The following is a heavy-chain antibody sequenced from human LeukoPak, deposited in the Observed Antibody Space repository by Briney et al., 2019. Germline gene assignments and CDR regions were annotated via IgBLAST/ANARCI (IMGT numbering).Heavy chain of an antibody. CDR3: ARFVRERDSSSWYTYFDY. J-gene: IGHJ4*02. CDR1: GGSISTGAYS. V-gene: IGHV4-30-2*01. D-gene: IGHD6-13*01. Sequence: PSETLSLTCAVSGGSISTGAYSWSWIRQAPGKGLEWIGYIYHSGSTYYNPSLKSRVTISVDRSKNQFSLKLSSVTAADTAVYYCARFVRERDSSSWYTYFDYWGQGTLVTVSS. CDR2: IYHSGST.